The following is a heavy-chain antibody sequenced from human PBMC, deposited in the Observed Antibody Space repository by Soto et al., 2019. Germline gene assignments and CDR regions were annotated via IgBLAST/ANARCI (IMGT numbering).Heavy chain of an antibody. CDR2: VSTYNGNT. D-gene: IGHD3-10*02. Sequence: QAQLVQSGPEVNMPGASVNVSCNASGYTFTSYCINWVRQAPGQGLEWIGRVSTYNGNTKHAQKLQGRVTTPSDTSTSTVYMHLRSLRSGDTAVYYCARERCLTASTLFGYWVQGTVVTVS. J-gene: IGHJ4*02. CDR3: ARERCLTASTLFGY. V-gene: IGHV1-18*01. CDR1: GYTFTSYC.